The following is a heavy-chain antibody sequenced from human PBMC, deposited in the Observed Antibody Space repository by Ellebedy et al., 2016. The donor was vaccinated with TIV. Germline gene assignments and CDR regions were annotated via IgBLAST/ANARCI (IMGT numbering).Heavy chain of an antibody. CDR1: GFTFSTSA. D-gene: IGHD1-1*01. V-gene: IGHV3-23*01. Sequence: GESLKISCAASGFTFSTSAMNWVRQAPGKGLEWVSTISPSGNTHYADSVEGRFTISRDNSKNTLYLQMNSLRAEDTAVYYCASWIITHFDPWGQGTLVTVSS. CDR2: ISPSGNT. J-gene: IGHJ5*02. CDR3: ASWIITHFDP.